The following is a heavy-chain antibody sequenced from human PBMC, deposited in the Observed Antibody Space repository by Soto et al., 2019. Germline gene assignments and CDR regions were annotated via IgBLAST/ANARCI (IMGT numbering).Heavy chain of an antibody. Sequence: QVQLQQWGAGLLKPSETLSLTCAVYGGSFSGYYWSWIRQPPGKGLEWIGEITHSGSTNYNPSLKXXXXXXXXXXXXXXXXXXXXXXXXXXXXXXXXXXXXXXXPHFDYWGQGTLVTVSS. CDR2: ITHSGST. J-gene: IGHJ4*02. V-gene: IGHV4-34*01. CDR3: XXXXXXXXPHFDY. CDR1: GGSFSGYY.